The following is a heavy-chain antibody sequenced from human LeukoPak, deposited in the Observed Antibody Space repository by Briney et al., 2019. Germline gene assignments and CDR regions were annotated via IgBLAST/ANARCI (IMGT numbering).Heavy chain of an antibody. Sequence: GGSLRLSCAASGFRFSSYEMNWVRQAPGKGLEWVSYITSSGTTIHYADSVRGRFTISRDNAKNSLYLQMNSLRAEDTAVYYCARVATEYGMDVWGQGTTVTVSS. CDR1: GFRFSSYE. V-gene: IGHV3-48*03. CDR3: ARVATEYGMDV. D-gene: IGHD5-12*01. CDR2: ITSSGTTI. J-gene: IGHJ6*02.